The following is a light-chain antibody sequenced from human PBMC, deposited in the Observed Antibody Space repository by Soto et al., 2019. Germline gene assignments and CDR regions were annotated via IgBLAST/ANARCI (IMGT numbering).Light chain of an antibody. CDR3: SSYTGSNALSV. CDR2: EVF. V-gene: IGLV2-14*01. Sequence: QSALTQPASVSGSPGQSITISCTGTSSAIGTYNYVSWYQQHPGKAPKLMIYEVFNRPSGVSIRFSGSKSGNTASLTISGLQPEDEADYYCSSYTGSNALSVFGGGTKLTVL. CDR1: SSAIGTYNY. J-gene: IGLJ2*01.